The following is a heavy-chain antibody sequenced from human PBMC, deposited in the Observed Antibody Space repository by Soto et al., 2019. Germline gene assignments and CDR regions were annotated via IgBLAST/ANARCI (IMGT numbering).Heavy chain of an antibody. Sequence: EVQLVESGGGLVKPGESLRLSCVASDSTFRSYNMNWVRQAPGRGLEWVSIISSGSSVIFYADSMKGRFTISGDNAKNSLYLQMNGLRAEDTAVYYCARGGRGYTKDDTFDIWGQGTMVTVSS. CDR3: ARGGRGYTKDDTFDI. V-gene: IGHV3-21*01. J-gene: IGHJ3*02. CDR2: ISSGSSVI. CDR1: DSTFRSYN. D-gene: IGHD2-2*02.